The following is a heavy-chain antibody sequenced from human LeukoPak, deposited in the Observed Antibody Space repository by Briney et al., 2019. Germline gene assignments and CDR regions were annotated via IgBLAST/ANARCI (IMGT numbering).Heavy chain of an antibody. J-gene: IGHJ5*02. CDR1: ESTFSNYS. CDR3: ARVARQGGVEPGAIGDLWFDP. V-gene: IGHV3-48*04. D-gene: IGHD2-2*02. Sequence: GGSLRLSCVASESTFSNYSLTWVRQAPGKGPEWVSYISKTGGTNYYADSVKGRFTISRDNAKNSLFLQMNSLRVDDTAFYYCARVARQGGVEPGAIGDLWFDPRGQGTLVTISS. CDR2: ISKTGGTN.